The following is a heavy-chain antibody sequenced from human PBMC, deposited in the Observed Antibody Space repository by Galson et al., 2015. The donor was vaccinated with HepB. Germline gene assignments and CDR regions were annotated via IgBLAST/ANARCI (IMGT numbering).Heavy chain of an antibody. CDR2: IWYGGSNK. D-gene: IGHD6-13*01. CDR3: ARDGGPAAPYGTDV. J-gene: IGHJ6*02. CDR1: GFTFSSYG. Sequence: SLRLSCAASGFTFSSYGMHWVRQAPGKGLEWVAVIWYGGSNKYYADSVKGRFTISRDNSKNTLYLQMNSLRAEDTAVYYCARDGGPAAPYGTDVWGQGTTVTVSS. V-gene: IGHV3-33*01.